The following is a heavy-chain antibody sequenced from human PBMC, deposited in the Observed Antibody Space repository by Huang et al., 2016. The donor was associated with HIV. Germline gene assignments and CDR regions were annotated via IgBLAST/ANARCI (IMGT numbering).Heavy chain of an antibody. V-gene: IGHV4-39*01. CDR1: GRSISSSYY. CDR2: IYYSGNI. Sequence: QLQLQESGPGLVKPSETLSLTCTVSGRSISSSYYWGWIRQPPGKGLEWIGNIYYSGNISYNPFLKSRVTISVDTSKNHISLKVDSVNAADTAVYYCARPLTGTTALGYWGQGTLVTVSS. CDR3: ARPLTGTTALGY. D-gene: IGHD1-20*01. J-gene: IGHJ4*02.